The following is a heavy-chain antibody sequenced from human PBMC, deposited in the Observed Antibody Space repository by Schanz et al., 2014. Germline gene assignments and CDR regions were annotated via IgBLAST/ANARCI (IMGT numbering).Heavy chain of an antibody. D-gene: IGHD6-13*01. Sequence: QVQMVQSGAEVKKPGASVKVSCKASGYSFTTYGLNWVRQAPGQGPEWMGWINPANGNTHYSPRLNGRVSISSDTAASTVYLHFSSLKSDDTAVYYCARDLIAAAESWFDPWGQGTPITVSS. V-gene: IGHV1-18*01. J-gene: IGHJ5*02. CDR3: ARDLIAAAESWFDP. CDR2: INPANGNT. CDR1: GYSFTTYG.